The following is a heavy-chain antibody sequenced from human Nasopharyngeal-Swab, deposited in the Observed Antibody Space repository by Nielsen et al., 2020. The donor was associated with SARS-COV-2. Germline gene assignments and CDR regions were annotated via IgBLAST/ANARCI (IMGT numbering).Heavy chain of an antibody. CDR2: LNPNTGVA. CDR3: ARKKQLVRPFDY. CDR1: GYTFSVYF. D-gene: IGHD6-13*01. J-gene: IGHJ4*02. Sequence: ASVKVSCKTSGYTFSVYFLHWVREAPGQGLEWMGRLNPNTGVANYAQKFQGRVTMNRDTSLSTGYMELSSLRSDDTAVYYCARKKQLVRPFDYWGQGTLVTVSS. V-gene: IGHV1-2*06.